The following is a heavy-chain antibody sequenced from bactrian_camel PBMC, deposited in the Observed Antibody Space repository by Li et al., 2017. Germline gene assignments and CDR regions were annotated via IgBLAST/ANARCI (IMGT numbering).Heavy chain of an antibody. CDR2: FGRDGST. CDR1: GATYNSYC. D-gene: IGHD2*01. Sequence: HVQLVESGGGSVQAGGSLRLSCAASGATYNSYCMGWFRQAPGKEREGVAAFGRDGSTSYAGSVKGRFTISKENSENTLYLQMNSLKPEDTAMYYCAADRPPLWSSGSLFERGFDHWGQGTQVTVS. J-gene: IGHJ4*01. CDR3: AADRPPLWSSGSLFERGFDH. V-gene: IGHV3S55*01.